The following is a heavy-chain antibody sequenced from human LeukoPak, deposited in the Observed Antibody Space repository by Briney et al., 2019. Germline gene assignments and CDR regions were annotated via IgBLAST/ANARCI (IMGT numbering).Heavy chain of an antibody. D-gene: IGHD3-22*01. CDR1: GGSFSGYY. V-gene: IGHV4-34*01. CDR2: INHSGST. CDR3: AVTMNNWFDS. J-gene: IGHJ5*01. Sequence: SETLSLTCAVYGGSFSGYYWSWIRQPPGKGLEWIGEINHSGSTNYNPSLKSRVTISVDTSKNQFSLKLSSVTAADTAVYYCAVTMNNWFDSWGQGTLVAVSS.